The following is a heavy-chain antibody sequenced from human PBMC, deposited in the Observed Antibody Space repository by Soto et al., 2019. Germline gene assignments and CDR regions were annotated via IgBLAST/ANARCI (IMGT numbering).Heavy chain of an antibody. CDR2: ISSSSSYI. V-gene: IGHV3-21*01. Sequence: GGSLRLSCAASGFTFSSYSMNWVRQAPGKGLEWVSSISSSSSYIYYADSVKGRFTISRDNAKNSLYLQMNSLRAEDTAVYYCARDFGYSGPLDYFDYWGQGTLVTVSS. CDR1: GFTFSSYS. D-gene: IGHD5-12*01. CDR3: ARDFGYSGPLDYFDY. J-gene: IGHJ4*02.